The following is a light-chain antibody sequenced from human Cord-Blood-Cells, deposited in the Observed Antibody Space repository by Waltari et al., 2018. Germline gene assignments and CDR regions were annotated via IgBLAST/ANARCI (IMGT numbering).Light chain of an antibody. V-gene: IGKV2-29*02. Sequence: DIVLTQTPLSLSVTPGQPASISCKSSQSRLHSDGKSSLYWYLQNPRQSPQLLIDDVSDRFTEGPDRISGSVSGTDFTLKISLVLAEDVGVYYCMQGIRLPLTFGGGTKVEIK. CDR3: MQGIRLPLT. CDR2: DVS. J-gene: IGKJ4*01. CDR1: QSRLHSDGKSS.